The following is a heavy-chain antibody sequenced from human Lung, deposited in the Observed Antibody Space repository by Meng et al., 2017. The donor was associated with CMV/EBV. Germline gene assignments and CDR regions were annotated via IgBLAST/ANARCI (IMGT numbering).Heavy chain of an antibody. J-gene: IGHJ3*02. D-gene: IGHD4-23*01. Sequence: SCAASGFTFRNAWMSWVRQAPGKGLEWVGRIKNNTDGGTTDYAAHVKGRFTFSRDDSKTTLYLQMNSLKTEDTAVYYCATGNGNSNAFDIWGQGXVVTVSS. V-gene: IGHV3-15*01. CDR3: ATGNGNSNAFDI. CDR1: GFTFRNAW. CDR2: IKNNTDGGTT.